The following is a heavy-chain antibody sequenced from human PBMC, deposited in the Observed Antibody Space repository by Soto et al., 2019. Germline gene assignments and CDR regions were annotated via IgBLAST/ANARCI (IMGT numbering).Heavy chain of an antibody. Sequence: ASVKVSCKASGGTFTGYYMHWVRQAPGQGLEWMGWINPNSGGTNYAQKFQSWVTMTRDTSISTAYMELSRLRSDDTAVYYCARAYNDDFWSGSPRYYFDYWGQGTLVTVSS. CDR2: INPNSGGT. D-gene: IGHD3-3*01. CDR1: GGTFTGYY. CDR3: ARAYNDDFWSGSPRYYFDY. J-gene: IGHJ4*02. V-gene: IGHV1-2*04.